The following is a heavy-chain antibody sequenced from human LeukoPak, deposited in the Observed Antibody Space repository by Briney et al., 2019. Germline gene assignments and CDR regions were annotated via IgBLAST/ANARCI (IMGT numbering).Heavy chain of an antibody. D-gene: IGHD6-19*01. J-gene: IGHJ5*02. CDR3: ARGYSSGWYLFDT. V-gene: IGHV6-1*01. CDR1: GDSVSSNSAA. Sequence: SQTLSLTCAISGDSVSSNSAAWNWIRQSPSRGLEWLGRTYYRSKWYNDYAVSVKILTTINPATSKNQFSLQLNSVTPEDTAVYYCARGYSSGWYLFDTWGQGTLVTVSS. CDR2: TYYRSKWYN.